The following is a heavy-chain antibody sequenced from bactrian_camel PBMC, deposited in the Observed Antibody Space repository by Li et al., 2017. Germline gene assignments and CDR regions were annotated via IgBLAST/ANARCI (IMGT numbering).Heavy chain of an antibody. CDR2: INGGGDIT. CDR1: GFTFSRYY. Sequence: DVQLVESGGGLVQPGGSLRLSCAASGFTFSRYYMYWVRQAPGMNPEWVSTINGGGDITYYADSVKGRFTISRDNAKNTVYLQLNSLKLEDTAEYHCATGQERLTVAWVGVYGYWGQGTQVTVS. D-gene: IGHD5*01. CDR3: ATGQERLTVAWVGVYGY. V-gene: IGHV3S40*01. J-gene: IGHJ4*01.